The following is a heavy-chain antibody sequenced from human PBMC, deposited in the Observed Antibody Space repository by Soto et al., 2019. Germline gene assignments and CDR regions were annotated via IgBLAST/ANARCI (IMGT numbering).Heavy chain of an antibody. CDR1: GFTFSSYS. J-gene: IGHJ6*03. D-gene: IGHD6-13*01. CDR3: ARAHDPLSHSSSWITPDYYYYYYMDV. V-gene: IGHV3-21*01. CDR2: ISSSSSYI. Sequence: GGSLRLSCAASGFTFSSYSMNWVRQAPGKGLEWVSSISSSSSYIYYADSVKGRFTISRDNAKNSLYLQMNSLRAEDTAVYYCARAHDPLSHSSSWITPDYYYYYYMDVWGKGTTVTVSS.